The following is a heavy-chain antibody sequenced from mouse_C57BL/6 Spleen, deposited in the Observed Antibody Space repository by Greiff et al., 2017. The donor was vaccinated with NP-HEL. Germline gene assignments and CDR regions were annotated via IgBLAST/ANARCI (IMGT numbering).Heavy chain of an antibody. CDR3: ARDSPYYGSSY. CDR1: GYSITSGYY. Sequence: VQLQQSGPGLVKPSQSLSLTCSVTGYSITSGYYWNWIRQFPGNKLEWMGYISYDGSNNYNPSLKNRISITRDTSKNQFFLKLNSVTTEDTATYYCARDSPYYGSSYWGQGTTLTVSS. V-gene: IGHV3-6*01. J-gene: IGHJ2*01. D-gene: IGHD1-1*01. CDR2: ISYDGSN.